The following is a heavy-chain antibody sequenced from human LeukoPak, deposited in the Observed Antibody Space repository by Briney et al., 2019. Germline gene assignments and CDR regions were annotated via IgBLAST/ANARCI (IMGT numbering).Heavy chain of an antibody. CDR2: IHHSGST. V-gene: IGHV4-4*02. D-gene: IGHD4-17*01. Sequence: SETLSLTCAVSGGSISTNNWWTWVRQPPGKGLEWIGEIHHSGSTYYNPSLKSRVTISVDTSKNQFSLKLSSVTAADTAVYYCARGPYSRLRPRGIDYWGQGTLVTVSS. J-gene: IGHJ4*02. CDR3: ARGPYSRLRPRGIDY. CDR1: GGSISTNNW.